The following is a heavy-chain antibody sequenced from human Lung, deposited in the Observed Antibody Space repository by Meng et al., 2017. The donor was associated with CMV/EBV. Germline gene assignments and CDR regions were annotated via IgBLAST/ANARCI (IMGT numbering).Heavy chain of an antibody. CDR2: MNPNTGDT. J-gene: IGHJ4*02. V-gene: IGHV1-8*01. CDR3: VRGNWGDY. CDR1: GYTFTGYD. Sequence: VXVSCKASGYTFTGYDINWVRQATGQGLEWMGWMNPNTGDTGYAQEFQGRVTMTSNSSISTAYMELSSLISEDTAIYYCVRGNWGDYWGQGTLVTVSS. D-gene: IGHD7-27*01.